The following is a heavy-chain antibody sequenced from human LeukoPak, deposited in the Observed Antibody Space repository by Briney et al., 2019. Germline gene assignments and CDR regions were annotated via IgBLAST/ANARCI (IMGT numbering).Heavy chain of an antibody. D-gene: IGHD5-18*01. CDR3: ARAYRGYSYGLDY. V-gene: IGHV3-21*01. CDR2: ISSSSSYI. J-gene: IGHJ4*02. Sequence: GGSLRLSCAASGFTFSSYSMNWVRQAPGKGLEWVSSISSSSSYIYYADSVKGRFTISRDNAKNSLYLQMNSLRAEDTAVYYCARAYRGYSYGLDYWGQGTLVTVSS. CDR1: GFTFSSYS.